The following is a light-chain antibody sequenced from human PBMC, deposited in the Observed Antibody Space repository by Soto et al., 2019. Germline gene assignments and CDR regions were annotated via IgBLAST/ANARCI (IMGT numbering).Light chain of an antibody. CDR1: QGISSY. CDR2: AAS. V-gene: IGKV1-9*01. CDR3: HQLHSYPGT. Sequence: IQLTQSPSSLSASVGDRVTITCRASQGISSYLAWYQQKPGRAPNLLIYAASTLQSGVPSRFSGSGSGTDFTLTICRLQPEDFATYYCHQLHSYPGTFGGGTKVEIK. J-gene: IGKJ4*01.